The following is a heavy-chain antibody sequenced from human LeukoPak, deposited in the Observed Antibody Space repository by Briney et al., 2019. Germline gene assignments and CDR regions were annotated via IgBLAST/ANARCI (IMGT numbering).Heavy chain of an antibody. J-gene: IGHJ4*02. CDR1: GFTFSSYS. V-gene: IGHV3-21*01. CDR2: ISSSSSYI. CDR3: ARDISGYSYGSCDY. D-gene: IGHD5-18*01. Sequence: GGSLRLSCAASGFTFSSYSMNWVRQAPGKGLEWVSSISSSSSYIYYADSVKGRFTISRDNVKNSLYLQMNSLRAEDTAVYYCARDISGYSYGSCDYWGQGTLVTVSS.